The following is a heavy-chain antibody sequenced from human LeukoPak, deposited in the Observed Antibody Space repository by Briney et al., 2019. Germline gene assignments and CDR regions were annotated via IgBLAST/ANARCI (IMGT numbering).Heavy chain of an antibody. J-gene: IGHJ5*02. D-gene: IGHD3-10*01. V-gene: IGHV4-39*01. CDR1: GDSISTTSYY. CDR3: ARQRMLRGVIDWFDP. Sequence: SETLSLTCTVSGDSISTTSYYWAWIRQPPGKGLEWIGSIYYSGNTYCNPSLKSRVTISVDTSKNQFYLNLSSVTAADTAVYYCARQRMLRGVIDWFDPWGQGTLVTVSS. CDR2: IYYSGNT.